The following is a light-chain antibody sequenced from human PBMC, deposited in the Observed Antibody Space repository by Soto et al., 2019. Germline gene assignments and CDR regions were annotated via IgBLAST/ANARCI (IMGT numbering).Light chain of an antibody. CDR3: ASWDDSLSGVV. J-gene: IGLJ2*01. Sequence: QSALTQPPSASGTPGQRVTISCSGSSSNIGGSNYVFWYHQLPGTAPKLLIYRNDQRHSGVPDRFSGSKSGTSASLAISGLRSEEEADYYCASWDDSLSGVVFGGGTKLTVL. CDR2: RND. V-gene: IGLV1-47*01. CDR1: SSNIGGSNY.